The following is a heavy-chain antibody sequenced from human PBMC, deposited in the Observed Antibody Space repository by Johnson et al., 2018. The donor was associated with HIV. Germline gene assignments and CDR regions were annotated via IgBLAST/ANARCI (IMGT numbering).Heavy chain of an antibody. CDR2: ISFAGVKK. CDR3: ARAQGVLVWFRELLFDAFDI. V-gene: IGHV3-33*08. Sequence: QVQLVESGGGLVQPGGCLRLSCAASGFSFSSYGMAWVRQAPGKGLEWVTVISFAGVKKYYADSVKGRFTISRDNAKNSLYLQRNSLRAEDTAVYYGARAQGVLVWFRELLFDAFDIWGQGTMVTVSS. CDR1: GFSFSSYG. D-gene: IGHD3-10*01. J-gene: IGHJ3*02.